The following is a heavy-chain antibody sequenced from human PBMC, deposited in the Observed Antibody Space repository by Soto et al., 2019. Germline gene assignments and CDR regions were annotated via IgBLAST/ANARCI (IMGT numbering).Heavy chain of an antibody. CDR2: IYWDDDK. V-gene: IGHV2-5*02. J-gene: IGHJ4*02. CDR3: AHRQAQGIGLAGTFYS. D-gene: IGHD6-19*01. Sequence: QITLKESGPTLVKPTQTLTLTCTFSGFSFSTTGVGVGWIRQPPGKALEWLALIYWDDDKRYSPSLKRSLTINKDTSKYEVVLTMTNMDPVDTAKYYCAHRQAQGIGLAGTFYSGGQGTLVTVSS. CDR1: GFSFSTTGVG.